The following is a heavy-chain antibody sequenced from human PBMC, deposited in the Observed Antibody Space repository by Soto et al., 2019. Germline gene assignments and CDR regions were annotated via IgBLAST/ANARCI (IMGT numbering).Heavy chain of an antibody. V-gene: IGHV3-21*01. D-gene: IGHD3-10*01. J-gene: IGHJ6*02. CDR2: ISSSSSYI. CDR3: AREGVQHGSGPYYYYGMDV. Sequence: EVQLVESGGGLVKPGGSLRLSCAASGFTFSSYSMNWVRQAPGKGLEWVSSISSSSSYIYYADSVKGRFTISRDNAKNSLYLQMNSLRAAETAVYYCAREGVQHGSGPYYYYGMDVWGQGTTVTVSS. CDR1: GFTFSSYS.